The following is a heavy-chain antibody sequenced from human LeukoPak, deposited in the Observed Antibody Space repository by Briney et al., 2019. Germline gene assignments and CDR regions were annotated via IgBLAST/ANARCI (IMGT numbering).Heavy chain of an antibody. V-gene: IGHV4-34*01. J-gene: IGHJ6*03. D-gene: IGHD3-16*01. CDR3: ARKGGYYYYYMDV. Sequence: SETLSLTCAVYGGSFSGYYWSWLRQPPGKGLEGFGEINHSGSTNYNPTLKSRVTISVDTSKNQFSLKLSSVTAADTAVYYCARKGGYYYYYMDVWGKGTTVTVSS. CDR1: GGSFSGYY. CDR2: INHSGST.